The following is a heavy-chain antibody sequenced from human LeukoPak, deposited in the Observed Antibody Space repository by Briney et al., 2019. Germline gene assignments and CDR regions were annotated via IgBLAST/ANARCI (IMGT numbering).Heavy chain of an antibody. D-gene: IGHD2-2*01. J-gene: IGHJ5*02. CDR3: ARDKDIVVVPAHKKGTVFDP. Sequence: SVKVSCKASGDTFSSYAISWVRQAPGQGLEWMGGIIPIFGTANYAQKFQGRVTITADESTSTAYMELSSLRSEDTAVYYCARDKDIVVVPAHKKGTVFDPWGQGTLVTVSS. CDR1: GDTFSSYA. V-gene: IGHV1-69*13. CDR2: IIPIFGTA.